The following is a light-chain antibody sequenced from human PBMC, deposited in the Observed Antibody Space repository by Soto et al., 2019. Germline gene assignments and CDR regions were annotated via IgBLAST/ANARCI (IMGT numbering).Light chain of an antibody. J-gene: IGKJ3*01. CDR1: QSISSW. Sequence: DIQMTQSPSTLSASVGDRVTITCRASQSISSWLAWYQQKPGKAPKLLIYDASSLESGVPSRFSGSGSGTEFTLTISSLQPDDFAVYYCQQYNNWPLTFGPGTKVDIK. CDR3: QQYNNWPLT. CDR2: DAS. V-gene: IGKV1-5*01.